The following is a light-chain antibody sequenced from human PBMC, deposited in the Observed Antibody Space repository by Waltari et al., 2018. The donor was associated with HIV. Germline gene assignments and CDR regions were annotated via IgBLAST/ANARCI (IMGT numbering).Light chain of an antibody. CDR1: SGHGSSA. CDR2: LNSDGSH. V-gene: IGLV4-69*01. J-gene: IGLJ2*01. CDR3: QTWGTGIVV. Sequence: QFVLTQSPSASAPLGASVKLTCTPSSGHGSSAIAWHQQQPEQDPRYRMKLNSDGSHRKGDGIPDRFSGSSSGTERHLTISSLQSEDEADYYCQTWGTGIVVFGGGTKLTVL.